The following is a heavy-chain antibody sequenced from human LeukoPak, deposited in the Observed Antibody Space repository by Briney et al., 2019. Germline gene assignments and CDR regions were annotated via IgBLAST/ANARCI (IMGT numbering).Heavy chain of an antibody. Sequence: SETLSLTCAVYGGSFSGYYWSWIRQPPGKGLEWIGEINHSGSTNYNPSLKSRVTISVDTSKNQFSLKLSSVTAADTAVYYCAREGGWQWLVPRYMDVWGKGTTVTVSS. V-gene: IGHV4-34*01. J-gene: IGHJ6*03. D-gene: IGHD6-19*01. CDR2: INHSGST. CDR3: AREGGWQWLVPRYMDV. CDR1: GGSFSGYY.